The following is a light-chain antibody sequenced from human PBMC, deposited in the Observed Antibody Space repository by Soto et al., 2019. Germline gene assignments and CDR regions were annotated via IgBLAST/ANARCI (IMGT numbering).Light chain of an antibody. CDR2: EVS. J-gene: IGLJ2*01. V-gene: IGLV2-8*01. CDR1: SSDVGGYNY. CDR3: SSYAGGNNVV. Sequence: QSALTQPPSASGSPGQSVTISCAGTSSDVGGYNYVSWYQQHPGKAPKVMIYEVSKRPSGVPDRFSGSKSGNTASLTVSGLQAEDEADYYCSSYAGGNNVVFGGGTKLTVI.